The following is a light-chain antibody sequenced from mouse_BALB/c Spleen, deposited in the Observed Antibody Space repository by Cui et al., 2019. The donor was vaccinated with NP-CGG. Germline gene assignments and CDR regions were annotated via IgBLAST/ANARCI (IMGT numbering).Light chain of an antibody. CDR2: GTN. CDR3: ALWYSNHWV. V-gene: IGLV1*01. CDR1: TGAVTTSNY. J-gene: IGLJ1*01. Sequence: QAVVTQVSALTTSPGGTVTLTCRSSTGAVTTSNYANWVQEKPDHLFTGLIGGTNNRVPGVPARFSGSLIGDKAAHTITGAQTEDEAIYFCALWYSNHWVFGGGTKLTVL.